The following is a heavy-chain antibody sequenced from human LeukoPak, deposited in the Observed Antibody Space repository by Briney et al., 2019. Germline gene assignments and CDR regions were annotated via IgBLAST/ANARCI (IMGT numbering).Heavy chain of an antibody. J-gene: IGHJ4*02. CDR2: IYYSGST. CDR1: GGSISSSSYY. CDR3: ARHSLRYYFDY. V-gene: IGHV4-39*01. Sequence: PSETLSLTCTVSGGSISSSSYYWGWIRQPPGKGLEWIGSIYYSGSTYYNPSLKSRVTISVDTSKNQFSLKLSSVTAADTAVYYCARHSLRYYFDYWGQGTLVTVSS.